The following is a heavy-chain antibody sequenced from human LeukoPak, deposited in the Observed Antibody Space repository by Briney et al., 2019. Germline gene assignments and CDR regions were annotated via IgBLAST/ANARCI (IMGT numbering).Heavy chain of an antibody. CDR2: ISSSSSTI. CDR3: ARVLYSSSLYGMDV. J-gene: IGHJ6*02. Sequence: PGGSLRLSCAASGFTFSSYSMNWVRQAPGKGLEWVSYISSSSSTIYYADSVKGRFTISRDNAKNSLYLQMNSLRAEDTAVYYCARVLYSSSLYGMDVWGQGTTVTVSS. D-gene: IGHD6-6*01. CDR1: GFTFSSYS. V-gene: IGHV3-48*01.